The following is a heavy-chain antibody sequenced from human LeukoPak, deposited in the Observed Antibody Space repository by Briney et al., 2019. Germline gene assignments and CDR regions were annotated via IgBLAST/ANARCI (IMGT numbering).Heavy chain of an antibody. D-gene: IGHD3-9*01. J-gene: IGHJ4*02. CDR1: GYTFTGYY. Sequence: ASVKVACKASGYTFTGYYMHWVRQAPGQGLEWMGWINPNSGGTNYAQKIQGRVTMTRDTSISTAYMELSRLRSDDTAVYYCASYDILTGYYSPSDYWGQGTLVTVSS. CDR2: INPNSGGT. V-gene: IGHV1-2*02. CDR3: ASYDILTGYYSPSDY.